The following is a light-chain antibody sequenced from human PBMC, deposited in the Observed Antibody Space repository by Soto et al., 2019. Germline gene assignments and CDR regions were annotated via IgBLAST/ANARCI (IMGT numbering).Light chain of an antibody. J-gene: IGKJ3*01. Sequence: EIVLTQSPGTLSLSPGERATLSCRASQSVSSSFLAWYQQKPGQAPRLLIYGASSSATGIPDRFSGSGSGTDFTLTISRLEPEDFAVYYCQQYGSSLQFTFGPGTKVDI. CDR2: GAS. CDR1: QSVSSSF. CDR3: QQYGSSLQFT. V-gene: IGKV3-20*01.